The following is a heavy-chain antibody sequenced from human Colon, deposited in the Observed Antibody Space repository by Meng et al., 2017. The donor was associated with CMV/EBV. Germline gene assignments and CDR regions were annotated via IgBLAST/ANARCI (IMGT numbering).Heavy chain of an antibody. Sequence: ASAKVSCKGSGYTFSGYYIHWVRQAPGQGLEWMGWINANSGGTNYAQKFQGRVTLTRDTSIRTAYMELSSLKSDDTAVYYCARENGFRREGAGNLDYWGQGTLVTVSS. CDR3: ARENGFRREGAGNLDY. J-gene: IGHJ4*02. CDR1: GYTFSGYY. V-gene: IGHV1-2*02. CDR2: INANSGGT. D-gene: IGHD2-8*01.